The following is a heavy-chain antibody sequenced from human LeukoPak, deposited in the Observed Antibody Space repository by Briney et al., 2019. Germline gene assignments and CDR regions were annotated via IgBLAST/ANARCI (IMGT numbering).Heavy chain of an antibody. V-gene: IGHV4-4*02. CDR1: GGSITSTNW. CDR3: ASRSLFYDSSGYYW. D-gene: IGHD3-22*01. CDR2: VNLQGST. Sequence: SGTLSLTCGVSGGSITSTNWTWVRQPPGKGLEWIGEVNLQGSTNYNPSLMGRVAISVDMSENHISLQLTSVTAADTAVYYCASRSLFYDSSGYYWWGQGTLVTVSS. J-gene: IGHJ4*02.